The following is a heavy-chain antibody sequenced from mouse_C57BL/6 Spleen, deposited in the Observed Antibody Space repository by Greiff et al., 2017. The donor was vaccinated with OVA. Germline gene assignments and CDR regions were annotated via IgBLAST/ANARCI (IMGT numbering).Heavy chain of an antibody. V-gene: IGHV3-6*01. D-gene: IGHD2-2*01. CDR3: AREDGYGQAY. CDR1: GYSITSGYY. Sequence: EVQLVESGPGLVKPSQSLSLTCSVTGYSITSGYYWNWIRQFPGNKLEWMGYISYDGSNNYNPSLKNRISITRDTSKNQFFLKLNSVTTEDTATYYCAREDGYGQAYWGQGTLVTVSA. J-gene: IGHJ3*01. CDR2: ISYDGSN.